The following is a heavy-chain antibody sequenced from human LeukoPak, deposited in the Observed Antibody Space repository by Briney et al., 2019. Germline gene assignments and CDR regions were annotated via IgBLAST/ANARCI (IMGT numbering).Heavy chain of an antibody. V-gene: IGHV3-21*01. D-gene: IGHD4-23*01. CDR3: ARGRPHGNDY. CDR2: ISSSSSDI. Sequence: GGSLRLSCAASGFTFSAFSMNWVRQAPGKGPEWVSAISSSSSDIYYTDSVKGRFTISRDNANNFLYLQVSSLRAEDTAVYYCARGRPHGNDYWGQGTLVTVSS. J-gene: IGHJ4*02. CDR1: GFTFSAFS.